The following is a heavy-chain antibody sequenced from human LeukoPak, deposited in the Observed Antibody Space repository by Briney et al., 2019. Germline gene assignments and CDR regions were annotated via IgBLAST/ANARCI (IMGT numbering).Heavy chain of an antibody. D-gene: IGHD3-10*01. Sequence: GGSLRLSCAASGFTFSDYYMSWVRQAPGKGLEWVSVIYSGGSTYYADSVKGRFTISRDNSKNTLYLQMNSLRAEDTAVYYCAGRIRGIDYWGQGTLVTVSS. V-gene: IGHV3-53*01. CDR2: IYSGGST. CDR3: AGRIRGIDY. J-gene: IGHJ4*02. CDR1: GFTFSDYY.